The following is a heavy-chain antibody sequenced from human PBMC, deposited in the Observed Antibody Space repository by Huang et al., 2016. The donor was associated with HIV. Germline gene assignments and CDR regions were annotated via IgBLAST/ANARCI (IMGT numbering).Heavy chain of an antibody. CDR3: ARSLTVPNVADY. CDR1: GYTFSNYY. D-gene: IGHD4-17*01. J-gene: IGHJ4*02. V-gene: IGHV1-46*01. CDR2: INPSGGTT. Sequence: QVQLVQSGAEVKKPGASVSISCKASGYTFSNYYLHWVRQAPGQGLDWRGMINPSGGTTTYAERFQGRVTMSRDTSTRTVYMDLSSLRSDDTAVYYCARSLTVPNVADYWGQGTLVTVSS.